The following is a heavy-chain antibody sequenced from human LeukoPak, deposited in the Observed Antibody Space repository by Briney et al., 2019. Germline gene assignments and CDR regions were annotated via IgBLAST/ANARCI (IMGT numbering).Heavy chain of an antibody. CDR2: VSHSGST. J-gene: IGHJ4*02. CDR3: ARHIMIVVTEYHFDV. Sequence: PSETLSLTCTVSGGSISSSGYYWGRIRQSPGKGLEWIGSVSHSGSTYYNPPLKSRVTISIDTSKNQFSLELRSATAADTPVYYCARHIMIVVTEYHFDVWGQGTQVSVSS. D-gene: IGHD3-22*01. V-gene: IGHV4-39*01. CDR1: GGSISSSGYY.